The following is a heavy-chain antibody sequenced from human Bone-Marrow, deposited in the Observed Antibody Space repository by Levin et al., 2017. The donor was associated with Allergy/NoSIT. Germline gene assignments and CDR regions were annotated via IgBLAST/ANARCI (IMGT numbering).Heavy chain of an antibody. Sequence: AGGSLRLSCAASGFTFSSYGMHWVRQAPGKGLEWVAVIWSDGRNKFYADSVKGRYAISRDNSKNTLYLQMNSLRAEDTAVYYCARNSGYSDYDLIPYCFDQWGQGTLVTVSS. CDR2: IWSDGRNK. D-gene: IGHD5-12*01. V-gene: IGHV3-33*01. CDR1: GFTFSSYG. J-gene: IGHJ4*02. CDR3: ARNSGYSDYDLIPYCFDQ.